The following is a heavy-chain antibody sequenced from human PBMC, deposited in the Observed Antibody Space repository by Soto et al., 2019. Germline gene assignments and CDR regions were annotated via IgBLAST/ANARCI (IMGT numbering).Heavy chain of an antibody. Sequence: SETLSLTCTVSGVSFKSGSYPWSWIRQPPGKGLEWIGYVYHTGRTSYNPSLNSRVSISMDTSKNQFSLNLDSVTAADTAVYFCARDFAYFDSWGQGTLVTVSS. CDR3: ARDFAYFDS. D-gene: IGHD3-3*01. V-gene: IGHV4-61*01. J-gene: IGHJ4*02. CDR2: VYHTGRT. CDR1: GVSFKSGSYP.